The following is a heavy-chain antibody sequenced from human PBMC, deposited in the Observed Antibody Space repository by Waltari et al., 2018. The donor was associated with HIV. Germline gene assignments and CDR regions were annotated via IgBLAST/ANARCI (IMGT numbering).Heavy chain of an antibody. V-gene: IGHV3-74*01. D-gene: IGHD3-3*01. J-gene: IGHJ4*02. CDR3: AREVAGRGGY. Sequence: EVQLVESGGDLVQPGGSLRPSCAASGFTFSSYWMHWVRQAPGKGVVWVSRIDTDGSTTTYADSVKGRFTISRDNAKNILYLQMNSRRVEDTAVYYCAREVAGRGGYWGQETLVSVSS. CDR2: IDTDGSTT. CDR1: GFTFSSYW.